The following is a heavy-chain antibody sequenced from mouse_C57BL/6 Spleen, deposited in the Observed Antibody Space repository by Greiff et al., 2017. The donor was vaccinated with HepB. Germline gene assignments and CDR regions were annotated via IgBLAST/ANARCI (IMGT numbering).Heavy chain of an antibody. Sequence: EVKVVESGEGLVKPGGSLKLSCAASGFTFSSYAMSWVRQTPEKRLEWVAYISSGGDYIYYADTVKGRFTISRDNARNTLYLQMSSLKSEDTAMYYCTRHPHQATYYYAMDYWGQGTSVTVSS. CDR3: TRHPHQATYYYAMDY. J-gene: IGHJ4*01. CDR1: GFTFSSYA. D-gene: IGHD3-2*02. CDR2: ISSGGDYI. V-gene: IGHV5-9-1*02.